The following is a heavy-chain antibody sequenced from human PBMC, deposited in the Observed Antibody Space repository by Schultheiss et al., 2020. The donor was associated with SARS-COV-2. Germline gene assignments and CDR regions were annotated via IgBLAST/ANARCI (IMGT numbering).Heavy chain of an antibody. V-gene: IGHV3-9*01. Sequence: GGSLRLSCAASGFTFDDYAMHWVRQAPGKGLEWVSGISWNSGSIGYADSVKGRFTISRDNAKNSLYLQMNSLKTEDTAVYYCTTDKYSYGLYYYYGMDVWGQGTTVTVSS. CDR1: GFTFDDYA. CDR3: TTDKYSYGLYYYYGMDV. J-gene: IGHJ6*02. CDR2: ISWNSGSI. D-gene: IGHD5-18*01.